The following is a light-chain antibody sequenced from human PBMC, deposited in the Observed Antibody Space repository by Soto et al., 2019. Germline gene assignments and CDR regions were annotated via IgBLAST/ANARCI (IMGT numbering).Light chain of an antibody. CDR3: QQYNTFWT. CDR2: DVS. Sequence: DIQMTQSPSSLSASVGDRVTITCRASQGISTHLNWCQQKPGKAPKLLIYDVSSLETGVPSRFSGSGSGTEFTLTISSLQPDDFATYYCQQYNTFWTFGQGTKVDIK. J-gene: IGKJ1*01. CDR1: QGISTH. V-gene: IGKV1-5*01.